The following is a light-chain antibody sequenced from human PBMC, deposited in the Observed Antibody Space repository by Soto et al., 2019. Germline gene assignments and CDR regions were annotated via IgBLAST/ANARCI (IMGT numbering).Light chain of an antibody. CDR1: STDVGAYNY. V-gene: IGLV2-8*01. J-gene: IGLJ1*01. CDR2: EVT. Sequence: QPVLTQPPSASGSPGQSVTISCTGTSTDVGAYNYVSWYQQHPGKAPKLMIYEVTKRPSGVPDRFSGSKSGNTASLTVSGLQTEDEADYYCSSYTSSSTLVFGTGTKLTVL. CDR3: SSYTSSSTLV.